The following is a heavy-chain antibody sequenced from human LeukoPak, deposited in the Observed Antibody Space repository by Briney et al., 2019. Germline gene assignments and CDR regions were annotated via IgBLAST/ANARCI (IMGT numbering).Heavy chain of an antibody. CDR1: GGSISSSRYY. CDR2: IYYSGST. Sequence: SETLSLTCTVSGGSISSSRYYWGWIRQPPGKGLEWIGSIYYSGSTYYNPSLKSRVTISVDTSKNQFSLKLSSVTAADTAVYYCARHPRYCSSTSCAENAFDIWGQGTMVTVSS. CDR3: ARHPRYCSSTSCAENAFDI. D-gene: IGHD2-2*01. V-gene: IGHV4-39*01. J-gene: IGHJ3*02.